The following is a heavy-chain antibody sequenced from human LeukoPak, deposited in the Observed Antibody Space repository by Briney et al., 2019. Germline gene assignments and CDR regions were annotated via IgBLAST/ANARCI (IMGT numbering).Heavy chain of an antibody. V-gene: IGHV3-33*01. CDR2: IWYDGSNK. CDR1: GFTFSSYG. D-gene: IGHD4-17*01. J-gene: IGHJ5*01. CDR3: ARVMTTATGDWFDS. Sequence: GGSLRLPCAASGFTFSSYGMHWVRQAPGKGLEWVAVIWYDGSNKYYADSVKGRFTISRDNSKNTLYLQMNSLRAEDTAVYYCARVMTTATGDWFDSWGQGTLVTVSS.